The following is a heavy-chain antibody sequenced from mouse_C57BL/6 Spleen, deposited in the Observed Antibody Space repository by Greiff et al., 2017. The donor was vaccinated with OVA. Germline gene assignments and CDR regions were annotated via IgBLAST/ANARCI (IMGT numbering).Heavy chain of an antibody. CDR2: IYPGSGNT. Sequence: QVQLQQSGAELVRPGASVKLSCKASGYTFTDYYINWVKQRPGQGLEWIARIYPGSGNTYYNEKFKGKATLTAEKSSSTAYMQLSSLTSEDSAVYFCARPANYYSSRRDYFDYWGQGTTLTVSS. CDR1: GYTFTDYY. CDR3: ARPANYYSSRRDYFDY. D-gene: IGHD1-1*01. V-gene: IGHV1-76*01. J-gene: IGHJ2*01.